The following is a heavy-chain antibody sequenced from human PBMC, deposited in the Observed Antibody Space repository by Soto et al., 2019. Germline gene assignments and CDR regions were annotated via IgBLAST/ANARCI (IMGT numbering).Heavy chain of an antibody. CDR1: WFSLSTSGVG. Sequence: SGPTLVNPTQTLTLTCTFSWFSLSTSGVGVGWIRQPPGKALEWLALIYWDDDKRYSPSLKSRLTITKDTSKNQVVLTMTNMDPVDTATYYCAHLTLRVVDCSSTSCNNWFDPWGQGTLVTVSS. CDR2: IYWDDDK. V-gene: IGHV2-5*02. D-gene: IGHD2-2*01. CDR3: AHLTLRVVDCSSTSCNNWFDP. J-gene: IGHJ5*02.